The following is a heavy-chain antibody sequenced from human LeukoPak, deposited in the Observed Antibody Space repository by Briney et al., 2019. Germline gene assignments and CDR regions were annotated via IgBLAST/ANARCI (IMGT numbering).Heavy chain of an antibody. CDR1: GFSFSSYS. Sequence: GGSLRLSCAASGFSFSSYSMNWVRQAPGKGLEWVSSISSSSYIYYADSVKGRFTISRDNAKNSLYLQMNSLRAEDTAVYYCARAGCSMVRGVPYCEGFSPFEYMDVWGKGTTVTVSS. CDR2: ISSSSYI. V-gene: IGHV3-21*01. J-gene: IGHJ6*03. CDR3: ARAGCSMVRGVPYCEGFSPFEYMDV. D-gene: IGHD3-10*01.